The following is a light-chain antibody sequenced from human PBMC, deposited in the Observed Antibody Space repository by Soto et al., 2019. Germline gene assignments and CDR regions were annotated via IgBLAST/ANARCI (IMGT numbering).Light chain of an antibody. Sequence: QSALTQPRSVSGSPGQSVTISCTGTSSDVGGYNYVSWYQQHPGKAPKLMIYDVSKRPSGVPDRFSGSKSGNTASLTISGLHAEDEADYYCNSYAGNNNEVFGTGTKVTVL. CDR2: DVS. CDR3: NSYAGNNNEV. CDR1: SSDVGGYNY. V-gene: IGLV2-11*01. J-gene: IGLJ1*01.